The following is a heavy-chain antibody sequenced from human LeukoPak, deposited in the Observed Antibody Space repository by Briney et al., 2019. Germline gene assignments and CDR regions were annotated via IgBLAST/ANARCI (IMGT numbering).Heavy chain of an antibody. CDR3: ARDPRSYTGYDETFDY. Sequence: SETLSLTCAVYGGSFSGYYWSWISQPPGKRLEWIGEISHSGSTNYNPSLKSRVTMSLDTSEDQFSLKLSSVTAADTAVYYCARDPRSYTGYDETFDYWGQGTLVTVSS. J-gene: IGHJ4*02. CDR1: GGSFSGYY. D-gene: IGHD5-12*01. CDR2: ISHSGST. V-gene: IGHV4-34*01.